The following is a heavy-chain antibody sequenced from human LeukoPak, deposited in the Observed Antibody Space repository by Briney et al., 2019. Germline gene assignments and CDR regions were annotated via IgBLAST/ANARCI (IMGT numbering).Heavy chain of an antibody. J-gene: IGHJ3*02. CDR3: ALHQSSDNNYEGAFDI. V-gene: IGHV1-24*01. Sequence: GASVKVSCKVSGYTLTELSMHWVRQAPGKGLEWMGGFDPEDGETIYAQKFQGRVTMTEDTSTDTAYMELSSLRSEDTAVYYCALHQSSDNNYEGAFDIWGQGTMVTVSS. D-gene: IGHD4-11*01. CDR2: FDPEDGET. CDR1: GYTLTELS.